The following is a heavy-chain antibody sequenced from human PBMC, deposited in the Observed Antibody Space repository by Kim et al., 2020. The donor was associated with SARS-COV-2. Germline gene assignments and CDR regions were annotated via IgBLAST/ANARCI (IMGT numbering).Heavy chain of an antibody. CDR3: ARGGLDGGYFDY. Sequence: GYADSVKGRFTSSRDNAKNSLYLQMNSLRAEDTALYHCARGGLDGGYFDYWGQGTLVTVSS. J-gene: IGHJ4*02. D-gene: IGHD3-10*01. V-gene: IGHV3-20*01.